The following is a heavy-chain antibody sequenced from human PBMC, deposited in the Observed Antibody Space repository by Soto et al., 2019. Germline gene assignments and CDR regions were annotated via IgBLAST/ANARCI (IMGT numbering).Heavy chain of an antibody. Sequence: AGGSLRLSCAASGFTFSSYAMSWVRQAPGKGLEWVSAISGSGGSTYYADSVKGRFTISRDNSKNTLYLQMNSLRAEDTAVYYCAKKHDYSTPEYYYYGMDVWGQGPTVTVSS. D-gene: IGHD4-4*01. CDR3: AKKHDYSTPEYYYYGMDV. J-gene: IGHJ6*02. V-gene: IGHV3-23*01. CDR1: GFTFSSYA. CDR2: ISGSGGST.